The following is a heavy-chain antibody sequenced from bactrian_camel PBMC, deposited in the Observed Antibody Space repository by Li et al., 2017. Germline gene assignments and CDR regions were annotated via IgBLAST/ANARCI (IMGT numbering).Heavy chain of an antibody. V-gene: IGHV3S40*01. D-gene: IGHD5*01. CDR1: GFTVSAYA. J-gene: IGHJ6*01. CDR2: INSIADIK. Sequence: DVQLVESGGNLVQPGGSLRLSCVASGFTVSAYAMRWVRQAPGKGFEWVSGINSIADIKVYTDPVKGRFTISRDNAKNTVYLQMNSVKPEDTAVYYCVRDLGTTGWYFDNWGQGTQVTVS. CDR3: VRDLGTTGWYFDN.